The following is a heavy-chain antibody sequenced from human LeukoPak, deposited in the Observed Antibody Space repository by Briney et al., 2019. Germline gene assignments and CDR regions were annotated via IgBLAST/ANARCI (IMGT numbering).Heavy chain of an antibody. J-gene: IGHJ5*02. Sequence: GASVKVSCKASGGTFSSYAISWVRQAPGQGLEWMGGIIPIFGTANYAQRFQGRVTITADESTSTAYMELSSLRSEDTAVYYCARVSGYWFDPWGQGTLVTVSS. V-gene: IGHV1-69*13. D-gene: IGHD3-22*01. CDR3: ARVSGYWFDP. CDR1: GGTFSSYA. CDR2: IIPIFGTA.